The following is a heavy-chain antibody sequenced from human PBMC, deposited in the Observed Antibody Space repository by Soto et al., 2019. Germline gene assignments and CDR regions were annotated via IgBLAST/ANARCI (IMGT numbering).Heavy chain of an antibody. CDR2: IYYSGST. CDR1: GGSISSYY. V-gene: IGHV4-59*08. J-gene: IGHJ6*03. Sequence: SETLSLTCTVSGGSISSYYWSWIRQPPGKGLEWIGYIYYSGSTNYNPSLKSRVTISVDTSKNQFSLKLSSVTAADTAVYYCARRVPGSSTSYYYYHMDVWGKGTTVTVSS. CDR3: ARRVPGSSTSYYYYHMDV. D-gene: IGHD6-13*01.